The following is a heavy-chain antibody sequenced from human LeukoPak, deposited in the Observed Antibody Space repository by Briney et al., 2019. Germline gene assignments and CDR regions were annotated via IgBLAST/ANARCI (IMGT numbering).Heavy chain of an antibody. CDR1: GYTFTSYA. CDR3: ARERRGIDRAFDI. D-gene: IGHD2/OR15-2a*01. J-gene: IGHJ3*02. CDR2: INAGNGNT. Sequence: ASVKVSCTASGYTFTSYAMHWVRQAPGQRLEWMGWINAGNGNTKYSQEFQGRVTITRDTSASTAYMELSSLRSDDTAVYYCARERRGIDRAFDIWGQGTMVTVSS. V-gene: IGHV1-3*01.